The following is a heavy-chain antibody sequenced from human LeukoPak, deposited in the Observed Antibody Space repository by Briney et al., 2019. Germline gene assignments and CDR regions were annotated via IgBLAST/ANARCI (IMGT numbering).Heavy chain of an antibody. V-gene: IGHV3-53*01. CDR3: ASDTSHTGGYYYREDAFDV. J-gene: IGHJ3*01. CDR1: GLTVSRNY. Sequence: GALRLSCAASGLTVSRNYMSWVRQAPGKGLESVSVIYSGGSTYYAESVRGRFTISRDNSKNTLYLQMNSLRVEDTAVYYCASDTSHTGGYYYREDAFDVWGQGTMVTVSS. D-gene: IGHD3-22*01. CDR2: IYSGGST.